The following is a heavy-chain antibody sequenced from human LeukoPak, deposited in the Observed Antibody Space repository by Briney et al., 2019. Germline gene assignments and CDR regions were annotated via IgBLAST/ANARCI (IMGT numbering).Heavy chain of an antibody. CDR3: ARGSSGYYY. V-gene: IGHV3-72*01. CDR1: GLTFSDHY. Sequence: GGSLRLSCAASGLTFSDHYMDWVRQAPGKGLEWVGRTRNKANSYTTEYAASVKGRFTISRDDSKNSLYLQMNSLKTEDTAVYYCARGSSGYYYWGQGTLVTVSS. CDR2: TRNKANSYTT. D-gene: IGHD3-22*01. J-gene: IGHJ4*02.